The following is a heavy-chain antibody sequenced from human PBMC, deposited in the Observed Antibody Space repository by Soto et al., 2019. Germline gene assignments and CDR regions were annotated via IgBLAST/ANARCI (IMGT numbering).Heavy chain of an antibody. CDR3: ARTRVARPGYYGMDV. V-gene: IGHV1-69*06. CDR2: IIPIFGTA. Sequence: SVKVSCKASGGTFSSYAISWVRQAPGQGLEWMGGIIPIFGTANYAQKFQGRVTITADKSTSTAYMELSSLRSEDTAVYYCARTRVARPGYYGMDVWGQGTTVTVSS. D-gene: IGHD6-6*01. CDR1: GGTFSSYA. J-gene: IGHJ6*02.